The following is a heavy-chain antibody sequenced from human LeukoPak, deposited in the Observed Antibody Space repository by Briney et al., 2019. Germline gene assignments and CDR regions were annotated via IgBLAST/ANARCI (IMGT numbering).Heavy chain of an antibody. Sequence: GGSLRLSCTASGFTFSSYWMSWVRQAPGKGLEWVANIKQDGSEKHYVDSVKGRLTISRDNAKNLLYLQMNSLRVEDTAVYYCAGGPGFLIDCWGQGTLVTVSS. V-gene: IGHV3-7*01. CDR3: AGGPGFLIDC. CDR1: GFTFSSYW. D-gene: IGHD3-3*01. J-gene: IGHJ4*02. CDR2: IKQDGSEK.